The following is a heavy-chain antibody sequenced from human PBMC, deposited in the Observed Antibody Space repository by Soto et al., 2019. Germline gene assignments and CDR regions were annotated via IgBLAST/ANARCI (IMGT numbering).Heavy chain of an antibody. V-gene: IGHV1-46*02. CDR3: VGGSASGVDH. J-gene: IGHJ4*02. CDR2: INPSVGST. Sequence: ASVKVSCKSSTYTYNTHYIHWVRQAPGQGLEWVGVINPSVGSTNYAQKFQGRVTMTRDTSTTTFYMEVTSLTSEDTAVYYCVGGSASGVDHWGQGTLVTVSS. CDR1: TYTYNTHY. D-gene: IGHD6-6*01.